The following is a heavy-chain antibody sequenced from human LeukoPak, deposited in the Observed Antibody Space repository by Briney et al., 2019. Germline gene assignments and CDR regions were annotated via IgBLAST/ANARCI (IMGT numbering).Heavy chain of an antibody. CDR2: INWDGGST. J-gene: IGHJ4*02. D-gene: IGHD1-26*01. CDR1: GFTFDDYG. Sequence: GGSLRLSCVASGFTFDDYGMSWVRQVPGKGLEWVCGINWDGGSTGYADSVKGRFTISRDSAKNSLYVQMKSLRADDTAFYYCARRTIVGAGFDYWGQGTLVTVSS. V-gene: IGHV3-20*04. CDR3: ARRTIVGAGFDY.